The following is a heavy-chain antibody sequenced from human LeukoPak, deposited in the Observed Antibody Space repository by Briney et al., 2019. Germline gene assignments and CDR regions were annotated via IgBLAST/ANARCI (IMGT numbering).Heavy chain of an antibody. CDR2: ISSSSSYI. CDR3: ARGHRVFDWFDP. CDR1: GFTFSSYS. V-gene: IGHV3-21*01. J-gene: IGHJ5*02. D-gene: IGHD1-14*01. Sequence: GGSLRLSCAASGFTFSSYSMNWVRQAPGKGLEWVSSISSSSSYIYYADSVKGRFTISRDNAKNSLYLQMNSLRAEDTAVYYCARGHRVFDWFDPWGQGTLVTVSS.